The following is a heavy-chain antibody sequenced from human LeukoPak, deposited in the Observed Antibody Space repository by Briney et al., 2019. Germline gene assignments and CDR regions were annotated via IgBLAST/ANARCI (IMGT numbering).Heavy chain of an antibody. CDR1: GFTFSSYS. CDR3: AKEVLYCSSTSCYGEFDY. CDR2: ISGSGGST. V-gene: IGHV3-23*01. J-gene: IGHJ4*02. D-gene: IGHD2-2*01. Sequence: GGSLRLSCAASGFTFSSYSMNWVRQAPGKGLEWVSAISGSGGSTYYADSVKGRFTISRDNSKNTLYLRMNSLRAEDTAVYYCAKEVLYCSSTSCYGEFDYWGQGTLVTVSS.